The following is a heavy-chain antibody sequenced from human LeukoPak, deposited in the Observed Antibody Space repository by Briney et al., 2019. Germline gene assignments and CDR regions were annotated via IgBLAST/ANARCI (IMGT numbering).Heavy chain of an antibody. J-gene: IGHJ4*02. CDR2: IRSKTFHATT. CDR1: GFTFGDYA. Sequence: GGSLRLSCTASGFTFGDYAMNWVRQAPGKGLEWVGFIRSKTFHATTEYAASMKDRFTISRDDSKSIAYLQMNSLKTEDTAVYYCTRDLWFGELLTNLAVHYLDFWGQGTLVTVSS. CDR3: TRDLWFGELLTNLAVHYLDF. V-gene: IGHV3-49*04. D-gene: IGHD3-10*01.